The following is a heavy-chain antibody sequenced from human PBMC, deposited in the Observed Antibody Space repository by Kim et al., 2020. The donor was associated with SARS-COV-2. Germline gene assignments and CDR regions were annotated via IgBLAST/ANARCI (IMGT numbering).Heavy chain of an antibody. V-gene: IGHV3-23*01. Sequence: GGSLRLSCAASGFTFSGAFMTWVRQAPGKGLEWISGIGRPGDAIHYADSVSGRFIISRDNSNNRLFLQMNSLRDEDTALYYCARWVSWGTIREDFRGQGTLVTVSS. D-gene: IGHD3-16*01. CDR1: GFTFSGAF. J-gene: IGHJ4*02. CDR3: ARWVSWGTIREDF. CDR2: IGRPGDAI.